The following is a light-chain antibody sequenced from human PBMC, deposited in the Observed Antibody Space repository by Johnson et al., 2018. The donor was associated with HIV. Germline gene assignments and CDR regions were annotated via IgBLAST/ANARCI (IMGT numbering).Light chain of an antibody. V-gene: IGLV1-51*02. CDR2: ENN. CDR1: SSNIGNNY. CDR3: GTWDNSLDAYV. Sequence: QSVLTQPPSVSAAPGQKVTISCSGSSSNIGNNYVSWYQQVPGTAPKLLIYENNKRPSGIPDRFSGSKSGPSATLGIAGLQTGDEADYYCGTWDNSLDAYVFGTGTRVAVL. J-gene: IGLJ1*01.